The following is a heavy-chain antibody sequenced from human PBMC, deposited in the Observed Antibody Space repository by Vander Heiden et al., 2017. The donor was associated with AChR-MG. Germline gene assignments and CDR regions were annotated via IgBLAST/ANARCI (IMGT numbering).Heavy chain of an antibody. Sequence: QVQLVQSGAEVKKPGASVKVSCKASGYTFTGYYMHGVRQAPGQGLEWMGRINPNSGGTNYAQKFQGRVTMTRDTSISTAYMELSRRRSDDTAVYYGARTMVTFGGVPSTFDYWGQGTLVTVSS. J-gene: IGHJ4*02. V-gene: IGHV1-2*06. CDR1: GYTFTGYY. D-gene: IGHD3-16*01. CDR2: INPNSGGT. CDR3: ARTMVTFGGVPSTFDY.